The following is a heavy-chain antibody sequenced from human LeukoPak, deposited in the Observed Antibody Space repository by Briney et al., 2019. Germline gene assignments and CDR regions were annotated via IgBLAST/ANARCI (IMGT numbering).Heavy chain of an antibody. J-gene: IGHJ4*02. CDR1: GFTFSSYA. D-gene: IGHD3-3*01. CDR3: AKDSPRFLEWLLWVDY. CDR2: ISGSGGST. Sequence: GSLRLSCAASGFTFSSYAVSWVRQAPGKGLEWVSSISGSGGSTYSADSVKGRFTISRDNSKNTLYLQMNSLRAEDTAVYYCAKDSPRFLEWLLWVDYWGQGTLVTVSS. V-gene: IGHV3-23*01.